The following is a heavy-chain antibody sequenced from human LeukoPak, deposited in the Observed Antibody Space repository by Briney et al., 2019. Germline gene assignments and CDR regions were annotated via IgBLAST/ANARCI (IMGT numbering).Heavy chain of an antibody. Sequence: ASVKVSCKASGYTFTSYGISWVRQAPGQGLEWMGWISAYNGNTNYAQKLQGRVTMTTDTSTSTAYMELRSLGSDDTAVYYCARDQGIRWYYYGMDVWGKGTTVTVSS. CDR3: ARDQGIRWYYYGMDV. V-gene: IGHV1-18*04. CDR1: GYTFTSYG. CDR2: ISAYNGNT. D-gene: IGHD4-23*01. J-gene: IGHJ6*04.